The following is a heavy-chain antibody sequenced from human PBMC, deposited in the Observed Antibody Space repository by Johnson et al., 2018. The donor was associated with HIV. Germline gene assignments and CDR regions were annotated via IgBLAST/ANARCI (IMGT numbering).Heavy chain of an antibody. Sequence: VQLVESGGGLVQPGGSLRLSCAASGFTFDDYAMHWVRQAPGKGLEWVSGISWNSGTIAYADSVKGRFTISRDNSKNTLYLQMNNLRAEDTAMYYCAKDDYGGLWVGAFDIWGQGTMVTVSS. D-gene: IGHD4-23*01. J-gene: IGHJ3*02. V-gene: IGHV3-9*01. CDR2: ISWNSGTI. CDR3: AKDDYGGLWVGAFDI. CDR1: GFTFDDYA.